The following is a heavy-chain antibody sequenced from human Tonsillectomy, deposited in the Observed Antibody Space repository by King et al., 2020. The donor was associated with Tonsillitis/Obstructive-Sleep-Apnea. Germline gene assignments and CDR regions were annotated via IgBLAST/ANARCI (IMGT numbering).Heavy chain of an antibody. CDR1: GCSISSSSYY. D-gene: IGHD6-6*01. CDR3: ARHPRPDQAFDI. Sequence: QLQESGPGLVKPSETLSLTCTVSGCSISSSSYYWGWIRQPPGKGLEWIGIIYYSGSTYYNPSLKSRVTISVDTSTNQFSLKLSSVTAADTAVYYCARHPRPDQAFDIWGQGTMVTVSS. J-gene: IGHJ3*02. CDR2: IYYSGST. V-gene: IGHV4-39*01.